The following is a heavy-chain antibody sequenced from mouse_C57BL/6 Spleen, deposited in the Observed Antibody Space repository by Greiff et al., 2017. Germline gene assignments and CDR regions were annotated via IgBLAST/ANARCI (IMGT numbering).Heavy chain of an antibody. Sequence: VQLQQSGAELVRPGASVKLSCTASGFNIKDDYMHWVKQRPEQGLEWIGWIDPENGDTEYASKFQGKATITADTSSNTAYLQLSSLTSEDTAVYYCTTGWLLRGGDYFDYWGQGTTLTVSS. J-gene: IGHJ2*01. CDR1: GFNIKDDY. CDR2: IDPENGDT. D-gene: IGHD2-3*01. CDR3: TTGWLLRGGDYFDY. V-gene: IGHV14-4*01.